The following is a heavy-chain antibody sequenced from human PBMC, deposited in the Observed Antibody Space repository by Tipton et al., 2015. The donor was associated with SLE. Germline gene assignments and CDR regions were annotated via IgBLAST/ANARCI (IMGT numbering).Heavy chain of an antibody. CDR2: IYHSGNT. V-gene: IGHV4-4*08. J-gene: IGHJ4*02. Sequence: TLSLTCTVSGGSISNYSWSWIRQPPGKGLEWIGSIYHSGNTYSNPSLKSRVTIPVDTSKNQFSQKMSSVTAADTAVYYCAGDTLGGLDYWGQGTLVTVSS. CDR3: AGDTLGGLDY. D-gene: IGHD7-27*01. CDR1: GGSISNYS.